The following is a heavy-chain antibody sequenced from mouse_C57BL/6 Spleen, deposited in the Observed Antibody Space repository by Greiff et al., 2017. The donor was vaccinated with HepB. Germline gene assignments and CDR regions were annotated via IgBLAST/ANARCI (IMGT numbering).Heavy chain of an antibody. CDR3: ARQRLDDAGDYYAMDY. Sequence: VQLQQPGAELVKPGASVKMSCKASGYTFTSYWITWVKQRPEQGLEWIGDIYPGSGSTNYNEKFKSKATLTVDTSSSTAYMQLSSLTSEDSAVYYCARQRLDDAGDYYAMDYWGQGTSVTVSS. J-gene: IGHJ4*01. CDR1: GYTFTSYW. V-gene: IGHV1-55*01. CDR2: IYPGSGST. D-gene: IGHD2-12*01.